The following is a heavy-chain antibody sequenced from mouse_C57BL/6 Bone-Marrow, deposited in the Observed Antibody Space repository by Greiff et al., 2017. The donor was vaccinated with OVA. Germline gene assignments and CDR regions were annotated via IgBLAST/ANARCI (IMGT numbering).Heavy chain of an antibody. J-gene: IGHJ2*01. D-gene: IGHD1-1*01. V-gene: IGHV14-4*01. CDR2: IDPENGDT. CDR1: GYNIKDDY. Sequence: EVQLQQSGAELVRPGASVKLSCTASGYNIKDDYMHWVKERPEQGLEWIGWIDPENGDTEYASKFQGKATITADTSSKTVYLHLSSLTSEDTAVYYCTTYRYWGRGTTLT. CDR3: TTYRY.